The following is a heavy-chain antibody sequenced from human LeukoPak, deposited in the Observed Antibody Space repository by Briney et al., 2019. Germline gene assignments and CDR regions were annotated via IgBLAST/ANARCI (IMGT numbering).Heavy chain of an antibody. CDR3: ATPPYYYGSGKENY. CDR1: GFTFSSYS. CDR2: ISSSSSYT. V-gene: IGHV3-21*01. D-gene: IGHD3-10*01. J-gene: IGHJ4*02. Sequence: GGSLRLSCAASGFTFSSYSMNWVRQAPGKGLEWVSSISSSSSYTYYADSVKGRFTIPRDNAKNSLYLQMNSLRAEDTAVYYCATPPYYYGSGKENYWDQGTLVTVSS.